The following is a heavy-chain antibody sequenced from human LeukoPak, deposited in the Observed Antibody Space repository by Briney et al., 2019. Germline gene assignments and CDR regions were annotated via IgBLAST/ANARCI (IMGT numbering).Heavy chain of an antibody. CDR2: IGTSSTNT. CDR3: ARPCGGDCSFLDI. V-gene: IGHV3-11*01. Sequence: GGALRLSCAASGFTFSDWYMNWVRQAPGKGLEWISCIGTSSTNTHYADSVKGRFTISRDNTKNSVHLQLKNVRAEDTAVYYCARPCGGDCSFLDIWGQGTMVTVSS. D-gene: IGHD2-21*01. CDR1: GFTFSDWY. J-gene: IGHJ3*02.